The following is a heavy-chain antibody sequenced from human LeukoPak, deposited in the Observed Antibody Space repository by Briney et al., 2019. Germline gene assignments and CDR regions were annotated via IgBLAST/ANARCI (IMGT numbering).Heavy chain of an antibody. CDR1: GYTFTSYG. D-gene: IGHD3-3*02. Sequence: HRASVKVSCKPSGYTFTSYGISWVRQAPGQGLEWMGWINSYNGNTDYSQKFQGRVSMTTDTSTNTAYMELRSLTSDDTAVYYCARAFSGWLQYYDFWGQGTLVTVSS. CDR3: ARAFSGWLQYYDF. V-gene: IGHV1-18*01. J-gene: IGHJ4*02. CDR2: INSYNGNT.